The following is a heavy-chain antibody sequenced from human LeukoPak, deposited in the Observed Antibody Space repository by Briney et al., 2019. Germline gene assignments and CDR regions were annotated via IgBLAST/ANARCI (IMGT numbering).Heavy chain of an antibody. J-gene: IGHJ4*02. Sequence: SVKVSCKASGGTFSSYAISWVRQAPGQGLEWMGGIIPIFGTANYAQKFQGRVTITADKSTSTAYMELSSLRSEDTAVYYCARAGGYCSGGSCYTYLDYWGQGTLVTVSS. CDR2: IIPIFGTA. CDR1: GGTFSSYA. CDR3: ARAGGYCSGGSCYTYLDY. D-gene: IGHD2-15*01. V-gene: IGHV1-69*06.